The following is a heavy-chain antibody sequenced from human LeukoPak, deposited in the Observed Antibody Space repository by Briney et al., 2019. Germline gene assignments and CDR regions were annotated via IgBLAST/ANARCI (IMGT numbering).Heavy chain of an antibody. CDR1: GFTFSSYT. Sequence: GGSLRLSCAPSGFTFSSYTMTWVREATGKGLEWVSYISGSSTTIYYADSVKGRFTISRDIAKNSLYLQMNSLRDEDTAVYYCARDVLSYGDSGVDYWGQGTLVTVSS. V-gene: IGHV3-48*02. J-gene: IGHJ4*02. CDR3: ARDVLSYGDSGVDY. D-gene: IGHD2-2*01. CDR2: ISGSSTTI.